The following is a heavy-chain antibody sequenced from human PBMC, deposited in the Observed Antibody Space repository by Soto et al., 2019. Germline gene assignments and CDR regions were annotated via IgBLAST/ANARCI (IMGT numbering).Heavy chain of an antibody. Sequence: GGSLRLSCAASGFTFSSYAMHWVRQAPGKGLEWVAVISYDGSNKYYADSVKGRFTISRDNSKNTLYLQMNSLRAEDTAVYYCARDGYYYDSSGYFDYWGQGTLVTVSS. CDR2: ISYDGSNK. V-gene: IGHV3-30-3*01. D-gene: IGHD3-22*01. CDR1: GFTFSSYA. CDR3: ARDGYYYDSSGYFDY. J-gene: IGHJ4*02.